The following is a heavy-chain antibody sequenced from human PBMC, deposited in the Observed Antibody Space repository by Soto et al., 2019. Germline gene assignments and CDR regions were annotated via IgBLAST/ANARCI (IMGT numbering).Heavy chain of an antibody. Sequence: ASVKVSCKASGYTFTSYGISWVRQAPGQGLEWMGWISAYNGNTNYAQKLQGRVTMTTDTSTSTAYMELRSLRSDDTAVYYCARDLFAARHLYRYYFDYWGQGTLVTVSS. J-gene: IGHJ4*02. CDR3: ARDLFAARHLYRYYFDY. V-gene: IGHV1-18*01. CDR1: GYTFTSYG. CDR2: ISAYNGNT. D-gene: IGHD6-6*01.